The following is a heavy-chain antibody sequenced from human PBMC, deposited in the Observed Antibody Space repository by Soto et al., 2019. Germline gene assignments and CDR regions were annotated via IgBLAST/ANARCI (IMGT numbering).Heavy chain of an antibody. V-gene: IGHV4-30-4*01. CDR3: ARDRYYGSGSLDY. D-gene: IGHD3-10*01. Sequence: PSETLSLTCTVSGGSISSGDYYWSWIRQPPGKGLEWIGYIYYSGSTYYNPSLKSRVTISVDTSKNQFSLKLSSVTAADTAVYYCARDRYYGSGSLDYWGQGTLVTVPQ. J-gene: IGHJ4*02. CDR1: GGSISSGDYY. CDR2: IYYSGST.